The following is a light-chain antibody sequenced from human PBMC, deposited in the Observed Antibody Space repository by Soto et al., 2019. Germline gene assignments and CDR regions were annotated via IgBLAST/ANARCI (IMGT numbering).Light chain of an antibody. V-gene: IGKV3-20*01. CDR1: QSVSSNY. CDR2: GAS. Sequence: EIVLTQSPGILSLSPGERATLSCRASQSVSSNYLAWYQQKPGQAPRLLIYGASSRATGIPDRFSGSGSGTDFTLTISRLEPEDFAVYYCQQYGSSPQTLGQGTKVDIK. J-gene: IGKJ1*01. CDR3: QQYGSSPQT.